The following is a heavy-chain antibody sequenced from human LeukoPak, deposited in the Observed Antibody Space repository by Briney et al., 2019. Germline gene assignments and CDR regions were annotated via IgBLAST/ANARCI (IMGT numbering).Heavy chain of an antibody. CDR2: IYPGDSDT. V-gene: IGHV5-51*01. CDR1: GYSFTSYW. J-gene: IGHJ4*02. CDR3: ARLPFSGSYSLDSSFDY. Sequence: GESLKISCKGSGYSFTSYWIGWVRQMPGKGLEWMGIIYPGDSDTRYSPSFQGQVTISADKSISTAYLQWSSLKASDTAMYYCARLPFSGSYSLDSSFDYRGQGTLVTVSS. D-gene: IGHD1-26*01.